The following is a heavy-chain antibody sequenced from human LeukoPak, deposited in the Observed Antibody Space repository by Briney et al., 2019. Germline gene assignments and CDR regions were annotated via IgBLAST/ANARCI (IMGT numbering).Heavy chain of an antibody. D-gene: IGHD6-19*01. CDR1: GGSISSSSYY. CDR2: IYYSGST. V-gene: IGHV4-39*01. Sequence: PSETLSLTCTVSGGSISSSSYYWGWIRQPPGKGLAWIGSIYYSGSTYYNPSLKSRVTISVDTSKNQFSLKLSSVTAADTAVYYCARLEWTAVAFDYWGQGTLVTVSS. J-gene: IGHJ4*02. CDR3: ARLEWTAVAFDY.